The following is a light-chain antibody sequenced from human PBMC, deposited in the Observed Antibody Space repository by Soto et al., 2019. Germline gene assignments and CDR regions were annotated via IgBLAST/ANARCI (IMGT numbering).Light chain of an antibody. J-gene: IGKJ2*01. CDR1: QSISSW. V-gene: IGKV1-5*03. CDR2: RAS. Sequence: DIQMTQSPSTLSASVGDRVTITCRASQSISSWLAWYQQKPGKAPKLLIYRASRLGNGVPSRFSGSGSGTEFTLTISTLQPDELAIYYCQQYDSSVYTFGQGTKLEIK. CDR3: QQYDSSVYT.